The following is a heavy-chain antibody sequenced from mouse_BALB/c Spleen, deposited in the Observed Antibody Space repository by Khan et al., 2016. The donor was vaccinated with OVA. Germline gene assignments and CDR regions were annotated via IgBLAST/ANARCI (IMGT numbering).Heavy chain of an antibody. D-gene: IGHD2-1*01. Sequence: QVQLQQPGAELVKPGASVKMSCKASGYTFTSYNMHWVKQTPGQGLEWIGVIYTGTGDTSYNQKFKGRATLTSENSSSTAYLQLSNLTAEDAAVYYCERIYHDNPYYAMDYWGQGTSVTVSS. CDR2: IYTGTGDT. CDR1: GYTFTSYN. J-gene: IGHJ4*01. CDR3: ERIYHDNPYYAMDY. V-gene: IGHV1-12*01.